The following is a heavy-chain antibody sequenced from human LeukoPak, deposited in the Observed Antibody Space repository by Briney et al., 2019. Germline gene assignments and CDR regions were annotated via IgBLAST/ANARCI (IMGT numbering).Heavy chain of an antibody. CDR1: GGSVSSGHYY. Sequence: NPSETLSLTCTVSGGSVSSGHYYWSWIRQPPGKGLEWIGYIYNSESTNYNPSLKSRVTISVDTSKNHFSLKLSSVTAADTAVYYCATDRVGKLRYFELDYWGQGTLVTVSS. CDR3: ATDRVGKLRYFELDY. D-gene: IGHD3-9*01. V-gene: IGHV4-61*03. J-gene: IGHJ4*02. CDR2: IYNSEST.